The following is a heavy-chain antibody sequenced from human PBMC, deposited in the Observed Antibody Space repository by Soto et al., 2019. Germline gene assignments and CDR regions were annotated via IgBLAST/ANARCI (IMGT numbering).Heavy chain of an antibody. J-gene: IGHJ4*02. CDR2: IKSKAFGGTP. CDR1: GLTFCDYA. CDR3: TRDHYGRGFSSGAFDS. D-gene: IGHD5-18*01. V-gene: IGHV3-49*03. Sequence: GGSLRLSCSPSGLTFCDYAMNWFRQDPEKGLEWVGFIKSKAFGGTPEYAASVKGRFTISRDDSMSIAYLQMNSLKTDDTAVYYCTRDHYGRGFSSGAFDSWGQGTPVTVSS.